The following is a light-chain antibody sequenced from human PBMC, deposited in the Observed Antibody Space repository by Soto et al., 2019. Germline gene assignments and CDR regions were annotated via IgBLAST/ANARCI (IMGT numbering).Light chain of an antibody. CDR3: QSYDTSLSGSSV. CDR2: AHN. Sequence: QSVLTQPPSVSGAPGQRVTISCTGSSSNIGAGSDVHWYQQLPGTAPKLLIYAHNNRPSGVPDRFSASKSGTSASLVITGLQPDDEADYYCQSYDTSLSGSSVFGPGTKLTVL. V-gene: IGLV1-40*01. CDR1: SSNIGAGSD. J-gene: IGLJ1*01.